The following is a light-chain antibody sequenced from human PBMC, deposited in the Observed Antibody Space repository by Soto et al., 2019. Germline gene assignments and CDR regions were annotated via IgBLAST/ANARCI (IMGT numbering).Light chain of an antibody. CDR1: SSNVGGYNY. CDR3: CSYEGIYTSYV. J-gene: IGLJ1*01. CDR2: DVS. V-gene: IGLV2-11*01. Sequence: QSALTQPRSVSGSPGQSVTISCTGTSSNVGGYNYVSWYQQHPGKVPKLLIYDVSKRPSGVPDRFSGSKSGNTASLTISGLQVEDEAEYYCCSYEGIYTSYVFGTGTKVTVL.